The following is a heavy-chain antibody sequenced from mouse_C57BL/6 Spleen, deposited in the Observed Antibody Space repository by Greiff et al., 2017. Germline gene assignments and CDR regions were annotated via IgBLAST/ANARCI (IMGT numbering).Heavy chain of an antibody. CDR3: ARGGYGGRYWYCDD. CDR1: GYTFTSYG. D-gene: IGHD1-1*01. V-gene: IGHV1-58*01. CDR2: IYIGSGYT. J-gene: IGHJ1*03. Sequence: EVKLMESGAELVRPGSSVKLSCKTSGYTFTSYGMNWVKQRPGQGLEWIGYIYIGSGYTEYNEKFKGKATLTSDTPSSTAYMQLSSLTSEDSAIYLGARGGYGGRYWYCDDWGTGTTVTVSS.